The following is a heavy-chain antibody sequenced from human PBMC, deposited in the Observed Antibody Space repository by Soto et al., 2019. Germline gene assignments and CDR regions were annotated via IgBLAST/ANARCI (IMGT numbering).Heavy chain of an antibody. J-gene: IGHJ6*01. CDR2: LYHSVVT. CDR1: GDSISGGGYY. D-gene: IGHD6-6*01. Sequence: QVQLQESGPGLVQPSQTLSLTCSVSGDSISGGGYYWGWVRQRPGQGLEWMGCLYHSVVTHYNPSLNNRLTIAVDSSINPFSLTLTSLTSADTAVYYCVNDNRITVNPAIVPYGMDFWAQVATVT. V-gene: IGHV4-31*03. CDR3: VNDNRITVNPAIVPYGMDF.